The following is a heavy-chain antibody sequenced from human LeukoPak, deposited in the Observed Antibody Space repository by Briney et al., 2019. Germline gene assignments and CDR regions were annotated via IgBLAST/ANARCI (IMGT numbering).Heavy chain of an antibody. J-gene: IGHJ4*02. CDR1: GGSFSGYY. CDR3: ARGPPYYYGSGSSNRFDY. CDR2: INHSGST. D-gene: IGHD3-10*01. V-gene: IGHV4-34*01. Sequence: PSGTLSLTCAVYGGSFSGYYWSWIRQPPGKGLEWIGEINHSGSTNYNPSLKSRVTISVDTSKNQFSLKLSSVTAADTAVYYCARGPPYYYGSGSSNRFDYWGQGTLVTVSS.